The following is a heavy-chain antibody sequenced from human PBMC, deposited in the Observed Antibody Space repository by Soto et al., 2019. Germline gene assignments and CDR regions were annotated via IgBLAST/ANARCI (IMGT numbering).Heavy chain of an antibody. CDR3: ARDLGGAAGVGATYYYYGMDV. D-gene: IGHD1-26*01. Sequence: QVQLVQSGAEVKKPGSSVKVSCKASGGTFSSYAISWVRQAPGQGLEWMGGIIPIFGTANYAQKFQGRVTITAGECTSTAYMELSSLRSEDTAVYYCARDLGGAAGVGATYYYYGMDVWGQGTTVTVSS. CDR2: IIPIFGTA. J-gene: IGHJ6*02. V-gene: IGHV1-69*01. CDR1: GGTFSSYA.